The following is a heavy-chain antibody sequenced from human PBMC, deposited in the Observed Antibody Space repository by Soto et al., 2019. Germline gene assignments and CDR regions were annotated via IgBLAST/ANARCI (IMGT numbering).Heavy chain of an antibody. Sequence: QVQLVQSGTVVQRRGSSVKVSCQASGGTFSSHGMAWVRQAPGQGLEWMGGIIPTFGTPTYAPKFQGRVTITADKSTNTAYMELSSLRSEDTGVYYCASDRSAQYCDFWGEGTVITVSS. CDR1: GGTFSSHG. CDR2: IIPTFGTP. J-gene: IGHJ4*02. V-gene: IGHV1-69*06. CDR3: ASDRSAQYCDF. D-gene: IGHD2-15*01.